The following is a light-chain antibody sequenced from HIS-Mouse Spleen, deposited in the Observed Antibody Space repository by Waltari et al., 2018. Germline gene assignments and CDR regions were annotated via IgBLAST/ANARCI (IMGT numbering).Light chain of an antibody. CDR3: QVWDSSSDHVV. J-gene: IGLJ2*01. V-gene: IGLV3-21*03. CDR2: DDS. CDR1: NIVTKS. Sequence: SYGLSQPPPVSAAPGTWASITWRGKNIVTKSGHWYQQKPGQAPVLVVYDDSDRPSGIPERFSGSNSGNTATLTISRVEAGDEADYYCQVWDSSSDHVVFGGGTKLTVL.